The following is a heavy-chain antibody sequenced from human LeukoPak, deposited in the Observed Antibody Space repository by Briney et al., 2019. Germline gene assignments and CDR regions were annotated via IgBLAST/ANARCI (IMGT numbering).Heavy chain of an antibody. D-gene: IGHD3-10*01. J-gene: IGHJ4*02. V-gene: IGHV3-21*01. CDR2: IDSTSRYI. Sequence: PGGSLRLSCVASGFTFSSASMNWVRQAPGKGMEWVSYIDSTSRYIYYADSVKGRFTISRDNAKKSLYLQMNSLGAEDTAVYYCARDTSGSSSTIFFDLWGQGALVTVSS. CDR1: GFTFSSAS. CDR3: ARDTSGSSSTIFFDL.